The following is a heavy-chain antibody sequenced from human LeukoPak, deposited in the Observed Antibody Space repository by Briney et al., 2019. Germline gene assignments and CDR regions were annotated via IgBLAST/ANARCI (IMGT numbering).Heavy chain of an antibody. J-gene: IGHJ6*03. Sequence: PSETLSLTCAVSGGSISSDGYYWGWIRQPPGKGLEWIGNLYHTGGTYYNPSLKSRVTISVDTSKNQFSLKLSSVTAADTAVYYCARHLGSSWYGYYYYMDVWGKGTTVTISS. CDR2: LYHTGGT. CDR3: ARHLGSSWYGYYYYMDV. D-gene: IGHD6-13*01. V-gene: IGHV4-39*01. CDR1: GGSISSDGYY.